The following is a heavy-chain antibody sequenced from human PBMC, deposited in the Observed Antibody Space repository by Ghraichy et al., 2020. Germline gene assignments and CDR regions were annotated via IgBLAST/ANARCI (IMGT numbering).Heavy chain of an antibody. CDR1: GYSISSGYY. CDR3: AREGRYYYGSGKGIDY. CDR2: IYHSGST. V-gene: IGHV4-38-2*02. Sequence: SETLSLTCTVSGYSISSGYYWGWIRQPPGKGLEWIGSIYHSGSTYYNPSLKSRVTISVDTSKNQFSLKLSSVTAADTAVYYCAREGRYYYGSGKGIDYWGQGTLVTVSS. J-gene: IGHJ4*02. D-gene: IGHD3-10*01.